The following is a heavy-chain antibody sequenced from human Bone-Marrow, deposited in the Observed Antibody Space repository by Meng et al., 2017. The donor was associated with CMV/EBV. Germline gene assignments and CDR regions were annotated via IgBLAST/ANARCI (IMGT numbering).Heavy chain of an antibody. CDR1: GFRFSAYY. J-gene: IGHJ4*02. Sequence: ASVKVSCKTSGFRFSAYYLHWVRQAPGQGPEWMGWINPNNGDTKFAQRFQGRVTLTRDTSITTAYLEMNNLTLDDTAIYYCVRDFFNLVDYWGQGTRGTFSS. V-gene: IGHV1-2*02. CDR2: INPNNGDT. D-gene: IGHD6-6*01. CDR3: VRDFFNLVDY.